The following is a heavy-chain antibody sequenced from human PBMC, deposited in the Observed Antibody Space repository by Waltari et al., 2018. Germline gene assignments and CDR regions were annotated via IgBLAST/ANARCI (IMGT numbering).Heavy chain of an antibody. CDR3: ASDTAMVDDDYYYYYMDV. D-gene: IGHD5-18*01. Sequence: QVQLVQSGAEVKKPGSSVKVSCKASGGTFSSYAISWVRQAPGQGLEWMGGIIPIFGTANYAQKFQGRVMITADKSTSTAYMELSSLRSEDTAVYYCASDTAMVDDDYYYYYMDVWGKGTTVTVSS. J-gene: IGHJ6*03. CDR1: GGTFSSYA. V-gene: IGHV1-69*14. CDR2: IIPIFGTA.